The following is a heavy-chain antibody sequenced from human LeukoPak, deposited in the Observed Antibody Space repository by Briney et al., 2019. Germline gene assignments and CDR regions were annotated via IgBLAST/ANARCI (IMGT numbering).Heavy chain of an antibody. V-gene: IGHV3-33*06. CDR1: GFTFSSYG. CDR2: IWYDGSNK. J-gene: IGHJ4*02. Sequence: GGSLRLSCAASGFTFSSYGMHWVRQAPGKGLEWVAVIWYDGSNKYYVDSVKGRFTISRDNSKNTLYLQMNSLRAEDTAVYYCAKDRGYDFWSGYLDYWGQGTLVTVSS. CDR3: AKDRGYDFWSGYLDY. D-gene: IGHD3-3*01.